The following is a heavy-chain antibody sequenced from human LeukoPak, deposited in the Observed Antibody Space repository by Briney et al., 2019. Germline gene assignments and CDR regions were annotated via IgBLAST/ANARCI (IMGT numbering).Heavy chain of an antibody. V-gene: IGHV3-48*03. CDR1: GFTFSSYE. J-gene: IGHJ4*02. Sequence: GGSLRLSCAASGFTFSSYEINWVRQTPGKGLEWISYVGSSGSTIYYADSVKGRFTISRDNAKNSLYLQMDSLRVEDTAIYYCARDPRTVRIWGQGTLVTVSS. D-gene: IGHD1-1*01. CDR3: ARDPRTVRI. CDR2: VGSSGSTI.